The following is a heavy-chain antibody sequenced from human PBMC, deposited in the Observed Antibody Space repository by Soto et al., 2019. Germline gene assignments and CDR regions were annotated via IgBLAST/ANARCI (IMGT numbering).Heavy chain of an antibody. Sequence: EVQLVESGGGLVQPGRSLRLSCAASGFIFDEYAMHWVRQAPGKGLEWVSGISWNSGTIGYADSVKGRFSISRDNAKNSLYLQMNSLRVEDPALYYCAKAPGDIAARRHHGYNYGMAVWGQGTTVTVSS. CDR1: GFIFDEYA. D-gene: IGHD6-6*01. V-gene: IGHV3-9*01. J-gene: IGHJ6*02. CDR3: AKAPGDIAARRHHGYNYGMAV. CDR2: ISWNSGTI.